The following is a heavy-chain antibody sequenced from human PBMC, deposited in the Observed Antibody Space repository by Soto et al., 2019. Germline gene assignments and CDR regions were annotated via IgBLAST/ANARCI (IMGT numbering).Heavy chain of an antibody. J-gene: IGHJ5*02. Sequence: SETLSLTCTVSGDSVSSGNYYFNWIRQPPGKGLEWIGYIYYGVSTNYSPSLKSRVTISVDTAKNQFSLKLSSVTAADTAVYYCARVPVDTVMINWFDTWGQGTLVTVSS. CDR1: GDSVSSGNYY. CDR3: ARVPVDTVMINWFDT. CDR2: IYYGVST. V-gene: IGHV4-61*01. D-gene: IGHD5-18*01.